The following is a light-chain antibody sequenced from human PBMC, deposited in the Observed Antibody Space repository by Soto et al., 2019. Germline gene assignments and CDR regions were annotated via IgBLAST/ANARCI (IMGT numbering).Light chain of an antibody. CDR1: QSVSSSY. V-gene: IGKV3-20*01. CDR2: GAS. Sequence: EIVLTQSPGTLSLSPGERATLSCRASQSVSSSYLAWYQQKPGQAPRLLILGASSRATGIPDRFSGSGSGTDFTLTISRLEPEDFEVYYCQQYNTWPRTFGQGTKVDIK. CDR3: QQYNTWPRT. J-gene: IGKJ1*01.